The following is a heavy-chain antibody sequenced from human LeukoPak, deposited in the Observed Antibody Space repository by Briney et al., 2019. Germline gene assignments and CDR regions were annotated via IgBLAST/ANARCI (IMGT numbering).Heavy chain of an antibody. Sequence: GGSLRLSCAASGLTVSSNYMSRVREAPGKGLDWVSVIYSGGSTYYAGSVEGRFTISRDNSKNTLYLQMNSLRAEDTAVYYCARHGSGSYYFDYWGQGTLVTVSS. CDR3: ARHGSGSYYFDY. D-gene: IGHD3-10*01. CDR1: GLTVSSNY. CDR2: IYSGGST. J-gene: IGHJ4*02. V-gene: IGHV3-66*04.